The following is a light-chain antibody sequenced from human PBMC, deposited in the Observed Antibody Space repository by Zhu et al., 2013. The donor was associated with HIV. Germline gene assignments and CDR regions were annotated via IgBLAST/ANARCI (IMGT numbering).Light chain of an antibody. Sequence: DIVMTQSPATLSVSPGERATLSCRASQSLSSNLAWYQQKPGQAPRLVIYAASTRATGIPARFSGSGSGTEFTLTISSLQSEDFAVYYCQQYATSSLTFGGGTKVEI. CDR3: QQYATSSLT. CDR2: AAS. J-gene: IGKJ4*01. V-gene: IGKV3-15*01. CDR1: QSLSSN.